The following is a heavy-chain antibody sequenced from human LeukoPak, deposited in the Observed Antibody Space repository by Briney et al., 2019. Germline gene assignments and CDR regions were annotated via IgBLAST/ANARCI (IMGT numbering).Heavy chain of an antibody. CDR3: AKPRDYYNYYYGMDV. CDR1: GFTFSNYA. CDR2: ISSSGGST. D-gene: IGHD3-10*01. V-gene: IGHV3-23*01. J-gene: IGHJ6*02. Sequence: PGGSLRLSCAASGFTFSNYAMSWVRQAPGKGLEWVSAISSSGGSTYYADSVKGRFTISRDNSKNTLYLQMNSLRAEDTALYYCAKPRDYYNYYYGMDVWGQGTTVTVSS.